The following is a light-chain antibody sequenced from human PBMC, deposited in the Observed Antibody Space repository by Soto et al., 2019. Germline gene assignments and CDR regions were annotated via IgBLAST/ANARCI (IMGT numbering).Light chain of an antibody. CDR1: QGVDRW. V-gene: IGKV1D-16*01. J-gene: IGKJ4*01. CDR2: AAS. CDR3: QQYSAYPPT. Sequence: DIQMTQSPSSLSASVGDRVNISCRASQGVDRWLAWYQQNPRTAPTSLIYAASNLQSGAPSRFSGTRSGTDFTLTISSLQHEDFATYYCQQYSAYPPTFGGGTKVDIK.